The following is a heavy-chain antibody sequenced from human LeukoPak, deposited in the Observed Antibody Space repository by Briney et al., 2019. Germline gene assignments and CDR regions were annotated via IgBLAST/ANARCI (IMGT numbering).Heavy chain of an antibody. CDR2: ISAYNGNT. D-gene: IGHD1-26*01. CDR1: GYTFTSYG. Sequence: ASVKVSCKASGYTFTSYGISWVRQAPGQGLEWMGWISAYNGNTNYAQKLQGRVTMTTDTSTSTAYMELRSLRSDDTAVYYCASHLSYSGSYLGAFDIWGQGTMVTVSS. J-gene: IGHJ3*02. CDR3: ASHLSYSGSYLGAFDI. V-gene: IGHV1-18*01.